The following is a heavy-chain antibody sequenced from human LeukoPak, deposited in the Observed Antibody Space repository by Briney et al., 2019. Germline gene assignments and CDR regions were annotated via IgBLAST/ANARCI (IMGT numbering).Heavy chain of an antibody. J-gene: IGHJ4*02. CDR3: ASVSASYSSSWYGPEPFDY. D-gene: IGHD6-13*01. Sequence: PSQTLSLTCTVSGGSISSSSYYWGWIRQPPGKGLEWIGSIYYSGSTYYNPSLKSRVTISVDTSKNQFSLKLSSVTAADTAVYYCASVSASYSSSWYGPEPFDYWGQGTLVTVSS. CDR1: GGSISSSSYY. CDR2: IYYSGST. V-gene: IGHV4-39*01.